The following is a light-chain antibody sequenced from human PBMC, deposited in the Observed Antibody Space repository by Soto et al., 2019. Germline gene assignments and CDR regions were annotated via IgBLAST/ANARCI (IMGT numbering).Light chain of an antibody. V-gene: IGKV1-33*01. J-gene: IGKJ2*01. Sequence: DIQMTQSPSSLSESVGDRVTITCQASQDISNYLNWYQQKPGKAPKLLIYDASNLETGVPSRFSGSGSGTDFTFPISSLQPEDIATYYCQQYDNLYTFGQGTKLEIK. CDR3: QQYDNLYT. CDR1: QDISNY. CDR2: DAS.